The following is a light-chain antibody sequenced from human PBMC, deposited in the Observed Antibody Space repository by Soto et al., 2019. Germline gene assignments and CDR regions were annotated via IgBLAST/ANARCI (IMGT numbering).Light chain of an antibody. Sequence: QSVLTQPPSVSAAPGQKVIISCSGSSSNIGNNYVSWYQQVPGTAPKLLIYDNDKRPSGIPDRFSGSKSGTSATLGITGLQTGDEADYYCGTWDSSLTARVFGGGTKLTVL. J-gene: IGLJ3*02. CDR3: GTWDSSLTARV. CDR1: SSNIGNNY. V-gene: IGLV1-51*01. CDR2: DND.